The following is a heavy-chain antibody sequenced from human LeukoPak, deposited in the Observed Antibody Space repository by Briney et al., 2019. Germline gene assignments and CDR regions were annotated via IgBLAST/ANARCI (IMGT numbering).Heavy chain of an antibody. V-gene: IGHV3-21*01. D-gene: IGHD4-23*01. Sequence: GGSLRLSCAASGFTVSSSDMSWVRQAPGKGLEWVSSISSSSSYIYYADSVKGRFTISRDNAKNSLYLQMNSLRAEDTAVYYCAREVRYGGCFDYWGQGTLVTVSS. J-gene: IGHJ4*02. CDR3: AREVRYGGCFDY. CDR1: GFTVSSSD. CDR2: ISSSSSYI.